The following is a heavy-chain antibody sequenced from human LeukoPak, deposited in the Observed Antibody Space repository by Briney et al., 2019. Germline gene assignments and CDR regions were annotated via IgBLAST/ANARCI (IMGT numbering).Heavy chain of an antibody. V-gene: IGHV3-73*01. CDR3: TGNYYGSGSYADFDY. CDR2: IRSTANGYAT. Sequence: GGSLRLSCAASGFTFSSYWMSWVRQASGKGLEWVGRIRSTANGYATAYAASVKGRFTISRDDSKSTAYLQMDSLKTEDTAVYYCTGNYYGSGSYADFDYWGQGTLVTVSS. D-gene: IGHD3-10*01. J-gene: IGHJ4*02. CDR1: GFTFSSYW.